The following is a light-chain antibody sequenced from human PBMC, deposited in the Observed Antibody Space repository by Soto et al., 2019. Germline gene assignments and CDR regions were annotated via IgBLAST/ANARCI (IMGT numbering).Light chain of an antibody. Sequence: DIQMTQSPSSLSASVGDRVTITCRASQSISSYLNWYQQKPGKAPKLLIYGASRLQSGVPSRFSGGASGTDFTLTISSLQPEDFATYYCQQIYSTLFTFGPGTKVDIK. CDR3: QQIYSTLFT. CDR1: QSISSY. V-gene: IGKV1-39*01. J-gene: IGKJ3*01. CDR2: GAS.